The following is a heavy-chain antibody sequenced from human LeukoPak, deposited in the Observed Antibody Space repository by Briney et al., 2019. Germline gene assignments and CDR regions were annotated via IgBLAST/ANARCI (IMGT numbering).Heavy chain of an antibody. Sequence: ASVKVSCKASGYTFTSYYMHWVRQAPGQGLEWMGWINPNSGGTNYAQKFQGRVTMTRDTSISTAYMELSRLRSDDTAVYYCARVGYGDYWNAFDIWGQGTMVTVSS. CDR3: ARVGYGDYWNAFDI. D-gene: IGHD4-17*01. V-gene: IGHV1-2*02. CDR1: GYTFTSYY. J-gene: IGHJ3*02. CDR2: INPNSGGT.